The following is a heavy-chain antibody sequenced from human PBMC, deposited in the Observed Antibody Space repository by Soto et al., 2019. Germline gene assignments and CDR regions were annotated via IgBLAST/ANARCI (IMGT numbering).Heavy chain of an antibody. J-gene: IGHJ6*02. D-gene: IGHD3-10*01. V-gene: IGHV3-74*03. CDR1: GFTFNTYW. Sequence: EVQLVESGGGLVQPGGSLRLSCAASGFTFNTYWVHWVRQAPGKGLVWVSRANSDGSSTTYADSVKGRFTISRDNARNTLYLQMNSLRAEDTAVYYCTRVVRFGSAEYSYSYGMDVWGQGTTVTVSS. CDR2: ANSDGSST. CDR3: TRVVRFGSAEYSYSYGMDV.